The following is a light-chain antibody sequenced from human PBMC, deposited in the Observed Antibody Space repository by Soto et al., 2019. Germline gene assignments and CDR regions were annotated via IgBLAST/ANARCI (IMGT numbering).Light chain of an antibody. CDR3: QQYHSFPG. CDR2: DAS. Sequence: DIQMTQSPSTLSASVGDRVTITCRASQSISSWLAWYQQNPGKAPKLLIFDASNLESGVPSRFSGSGSGTEFTLTISSLQPDDFATYYCQQYHSFPGFGQGTKVDIK. V-gene: IGKV1-5*01. CDR1: QSISSW. J-gene: IGKJ1*01.